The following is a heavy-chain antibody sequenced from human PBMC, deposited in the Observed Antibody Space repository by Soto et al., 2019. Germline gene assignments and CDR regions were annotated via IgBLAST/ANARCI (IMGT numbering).Heavy chain of an antibody. CDR2: ISGSGGST. Sequence: EVQLLESGGGLVQPGGSLRLSCAASGFTFSSYAMSWVRQAPGKGLEWGSAISGSGGSTYYADSVKGRFSISRDNSKNTMYLQMNSLRAEDTAVYYCAKGDRVVVKVCWFDPWGQGTLVTVSS. CDR1: GFTFSSYA. V-gene: IGHV3-23*01. J-gene: IGHJ5*02. D-gene: IGHD3-22*01. CDR3: AKGDRVVVKVCWFDP.